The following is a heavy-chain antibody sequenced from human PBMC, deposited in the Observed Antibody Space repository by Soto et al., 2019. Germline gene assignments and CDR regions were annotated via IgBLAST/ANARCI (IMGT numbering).Heavy chain of an antibody. J-gene: IGHJ5*02. V-gene: IGHV1-2*02. CDR2: INAHSGGT. CDR3: AKDLTRQLAYWLDP. CDR1: GFSFTGYY. D-gene: IGHD6-6*01. Sequence: ASVKVSCKASGFSFTGYYIHWLRQAPGQGLEWMGWINAHSGGTEYAQKFQGRVTLTRDTSVATAYLTLTSLTSDDTALYYCAKDLTRQLAYWLDPWGQGTQVTVSS.